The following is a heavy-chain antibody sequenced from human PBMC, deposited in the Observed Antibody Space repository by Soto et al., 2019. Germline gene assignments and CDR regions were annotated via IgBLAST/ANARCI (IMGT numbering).Heavy chain of an antibody. CDR2: IRAYNGNT. D-gene: IGHD6-19*01. CDR3: ARDRGVAPPVAGNTHYYYYMDV. V-gene: IGHV1-18*01. J-gene: IGHJ6*03. Sequence: QDQLVQSGVEVKKPGASVKVSCKASGYSFTNYVITWVRQAPGQGFEWMGWIRAYNGNTNYAQKFQGRDTMTTNASTSTAYLELRSLRSEDTAVYYCARDRGVAPPVAGNTHYYYYMDVWGKGTTVTVSS. CDR1: GYSFTNYV.